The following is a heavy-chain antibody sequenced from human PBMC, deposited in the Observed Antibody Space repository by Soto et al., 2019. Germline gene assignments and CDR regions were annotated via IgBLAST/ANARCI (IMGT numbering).Heavy chain of an antibody. V-gene: IGHV3-7*01. CDR1: GITLSRDW. Sequence: EVQLVESGGGLVQPGGSLRLSCTASGITLSRDWMTWVRQAPGKGLEWVASIKPDGSGEYYLDSVKGRFTISRDNTKNSLYLHANSLRAADTAMYFCAKLLNGVTALDYWGQGTLVTVSS. CDR3: AKLLNGVTALDY. CDR2: IKPDGSGE. J-gene: IGHJ4*02. D-gene: IGHD2-21*02.